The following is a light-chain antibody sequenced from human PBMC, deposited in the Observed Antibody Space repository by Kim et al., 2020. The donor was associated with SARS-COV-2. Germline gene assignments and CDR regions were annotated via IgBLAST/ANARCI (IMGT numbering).Light chain of an antibody. J-gene: IGKJ2*01. CDR2: AAS. Sequence: DIQMTQSASSLSASVGDRVTITCRASQNIATYLNWYQQKPGKAPRLLIYAASSLQSGVPSRFSGSQSGTDFTLTITSLQSEDFATYYCQQTYRTPYNFGQGTNVEIK. V-gene: IGKV1-39*01. CDR1: QNIATY. CDR3: QQTYRTPYN.